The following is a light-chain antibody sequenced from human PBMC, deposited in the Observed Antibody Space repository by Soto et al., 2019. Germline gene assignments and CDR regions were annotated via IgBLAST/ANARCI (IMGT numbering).Light chain of an antibody. CDR3: QQYGSSPPNT. CDR1: QSVSSSY. CDR2: GAS. Sequence: EIVLAQCPGTLSLSPGERATLSCRASQSVSSSYLAWYQQNPGQAPRLLIYGASSRATGIPDRFSGSGSGTDFTLTISRLEPEDFAVYYCQQYGSSPPNTFGQGTKLEIK. J-gene: IGKJ2*01. V-gene: IGKV3-20*01.